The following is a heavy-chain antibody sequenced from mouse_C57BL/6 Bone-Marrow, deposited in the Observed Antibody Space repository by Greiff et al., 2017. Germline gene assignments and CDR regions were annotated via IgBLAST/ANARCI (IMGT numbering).Heavy chain of an antibody. D-gene: IGHD2-4*01. CDR3: ARWAYDYDCLYAMDY. CDR2: IDPKSGGT. J-gene: IGHJ4*01. CDR1: GYTFTSYW. V-gene: IGHV1-72*01. Sequence: QVQLQQPGAELVKPGASVKLSCKASGYTFTSYWMHWVKQRPGRGLEWIGRIDPKSGGTKYNEKFKSKATLTVDKPSSTAYMQLSSLTSEDSAVYYCARWAYDYDCLYAMDYWGQGTSVTVSS.